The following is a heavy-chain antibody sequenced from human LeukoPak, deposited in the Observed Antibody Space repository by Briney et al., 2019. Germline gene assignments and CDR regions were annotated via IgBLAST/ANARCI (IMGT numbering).Heavy chain of an antibody. Sequence: GRSLRLSCAASGFTFSSYGMHWVRQAPGKGLEWVAVIWYDGSNKYYADSVKGRFTISRDNSKNTLYLQMNSLRAEDTAVYYCAKGDNDYGDHTSLFEYWGQGTLVTVSS. V-gene: IGHV3-33*06. CDR1: GFTFSSYG. J-gene: IGHJ4*02. CDR3: AKGDNDYGDHTSLFEY. CDR2: IWYDGSNK. D-gene: IGHD4-17*01.